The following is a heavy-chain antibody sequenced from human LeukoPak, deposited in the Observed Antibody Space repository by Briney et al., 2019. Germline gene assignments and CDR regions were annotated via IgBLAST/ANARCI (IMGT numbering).Heavy chain of an antibody. D-gene: IGHD4-17*01. V-gene: IGHV3-7*01. Sequence: GGSLRLSCAASGFTFSSYWMGWVRQAPGKGLEWVANIKQDGSEKYYVDSVKGRFTISRDNAKNSLYLQMNSLRAEDTAVYYCARDPGSTVTTTFDYWGQGTLVTVSS. CDR1: GFTFSSYW. CDR3: ARDPGSTVTTTFDY. CDR2: IKQDGSEK. J-gene: IGHJ4*02.